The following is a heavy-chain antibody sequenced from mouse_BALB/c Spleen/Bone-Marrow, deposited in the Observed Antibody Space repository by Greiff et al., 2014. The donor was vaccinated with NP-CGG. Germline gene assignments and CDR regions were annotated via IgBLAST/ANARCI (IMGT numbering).Heavy chain of an antibody. J-gene: IGHJ3*01. CDR1: GYTFTSYW. V-gene: IGHV1S41*01. Sequence: DLVKPGASVKLSCKASGYTFTSYWINWIKQRPGQGLEWIGRIPPGSGTTYYNEMFKGNATLTVDTSYTTAYIQLSSLSSEDSAVYSCARGSYYYGSSSPWFAYWGQGTLVTVSA. D-gene: IGHD1-1*01. CDR3: ARGSYYYGSSSPWFAY. CDR2: IPPGSGTT.